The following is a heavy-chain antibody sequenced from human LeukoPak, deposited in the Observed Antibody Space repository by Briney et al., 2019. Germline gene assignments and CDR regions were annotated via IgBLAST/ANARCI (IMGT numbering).Heavy chain of an antibody. CDR3: ARPATPFDPYIVVVPAAPFDY. D-gene: IGHD2-2*01. Sequence: GESLKISCKGSGYSFTSYWIGWVRQMPGKGLEWMGIIYPGDSDTRYSPSFQGQVTISADKSISTAYLQWSSLKASDTAMYYCARPATPFDPYIVVVPAAPFDYWGQGTLVTVSS. V-gene: IGHV5-51*01. CDR2: IYPGDSDT. CDR1: GYSFTSYW. J-gene: IGHJ4*02.